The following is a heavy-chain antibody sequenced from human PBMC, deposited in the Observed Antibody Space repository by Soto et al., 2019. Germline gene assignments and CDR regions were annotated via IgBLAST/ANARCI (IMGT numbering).Heavy chain of an antibody. V-gene: IGHV3-33*01. CDR2: IWYDGRDK. Sequence: QVQLVESGGGVVQPGRSLRLSCAASGITFSNYGTHWVRQAPGKGLEWVAVIWYDGRDKYYADSVKGRFTISRDNSKNTLYLHLNSLTADDTAVYYCVIGYGYVDNWGQGTLVTVSS. CDR1: GITFSNYG. D-gene: IGHD3-22*01. J-gene: IGHJ4*02. CDR3: VIGYGYVDN.